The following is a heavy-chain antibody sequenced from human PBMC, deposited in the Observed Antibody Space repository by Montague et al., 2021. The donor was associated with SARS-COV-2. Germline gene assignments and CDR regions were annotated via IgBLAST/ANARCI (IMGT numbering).Heavy chain of an antibody. D-gene: IGHD6-19*01. Sequence: SETLSLTCTVSGGSISSSSYYWGWIRQPPGKGLEWIGSIYYSGSTYYNPSLKSRVTISVDTSKNQFSLKLSSVTAADTAVYYCARHRRGGLVSTPRFFDYWGQGTLVTVSS. CDR3: ARHRRGGLVSTPRFFDY. J-gene: IGHJ4*02. CDR1: GGSISSSSYY. CDR2: IYYSGST. V-gene: IGHV4-39*01.